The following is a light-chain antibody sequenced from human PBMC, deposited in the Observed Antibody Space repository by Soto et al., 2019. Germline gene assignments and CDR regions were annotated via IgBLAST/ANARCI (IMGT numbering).Light chain of an antibody. CDR1: QGISNL. CDR3: PLFKTFPIT. CDR2: AAS. Sequence: IQLTQSPSSLSAFVGDRVTITCRASQGISNLLAWYQQKPGKAPKVLIYAASTLQSGVPSRFSGSGSGTDFTLTISSLQPGDFAAYYCPLFKTFPITLGQGTRLEIK. J-gene: IGKJ5*01. V-gene: IGKV1-9*01.